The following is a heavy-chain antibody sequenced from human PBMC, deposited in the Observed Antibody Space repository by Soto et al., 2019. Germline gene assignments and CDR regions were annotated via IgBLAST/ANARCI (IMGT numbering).Heavy chain of an antibody. CDR3: AKGPNYYDSSGYDY. CDR1: GFTFSSYA. Sequence: GGSLRLSXAASGFTFSSYAMSWVRQAPGKGLEWVSAISGSGGSTYYADSVKGRFTISRDNSKNTLYLQMNSLRAEDTAVYYCAKGPNYYDSSGYDYWGQGTLVTVSS. J-gene: IGHJ4*02. V-gene: IGHV3-23*01. CDR2: ISGSGGST. D-gene: IGHD3-22*01.